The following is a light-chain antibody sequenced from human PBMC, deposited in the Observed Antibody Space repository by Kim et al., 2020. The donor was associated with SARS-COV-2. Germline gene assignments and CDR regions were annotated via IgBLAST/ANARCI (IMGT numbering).Light chain of an antibody. CDR2: DVS. J-gene: IGKJ1*01. V-gene: IGKV1D-13*01. CDR3: QQFKNYPRT. CDR1: QDITTA. Sequence: ASVGERVTITGRASQDITTALAWYQQKPGKTPKLLMYDVSTLESGVPSRFSGSGSGTDFTLTIGSLQPEDFATYYCQQFKNYPRTFGQGTKVDIK.